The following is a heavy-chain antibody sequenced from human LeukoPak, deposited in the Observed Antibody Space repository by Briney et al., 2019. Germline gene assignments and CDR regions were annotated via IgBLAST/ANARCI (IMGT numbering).Heavy chain of an antibody. CDR1: GFTVSSNY. CDR2: IYSGGNT. D-gene: IGHD6-13*01. CDR3: ARGGQQLLDYFDY. J-gene: IGHJ4*02. V-gene: IGHV3-53*01. Sequence: GGSLRLSCAASGFTVSSNYMSWVRQAPGKGLEWVSVIYSGGNTYYADSVKGRFTISRDNSKNTLYLQMNSLRAEDTAVYYCARGGQQLLDYFDYWGQGTLVTVSS.